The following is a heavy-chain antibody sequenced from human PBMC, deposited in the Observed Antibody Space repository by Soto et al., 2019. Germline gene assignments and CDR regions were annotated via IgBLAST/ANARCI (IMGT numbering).Heavy chain of an antibody. J-gene: IGHJ4*02. CDR1: GGSISSYY. Sequence: PSETLSLTCTVSGGSISSYYWSWIRQPPGKGLEWIGYIYYSGSITYNPSLKSRATMSVDTSKNQLSLKLSSVTAADTAVYYCARDSSVTGTGGLFDYWGQGTLVTVSS. D-gene: IGHD1-1*01. V-gene: IGHV4-59*01. CDR2: IYYSGSI. CDR3: ARDSSVTGTGGLFDY.